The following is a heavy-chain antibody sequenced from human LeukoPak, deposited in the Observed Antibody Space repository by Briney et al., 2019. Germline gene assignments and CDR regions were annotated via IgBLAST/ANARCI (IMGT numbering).Heavy chain of an antibody. CDR1: GYTFTSYA. Sequence: PWASVNVSCKASGYTFTSYAMHWVRQAPGQRLEWMGWINAGNGNTKYSQKFQGRVTITRDTSASTAYMELSSLRSEDTAVYYCAREFPQMAYGDYGIGMDVWGQGTTVTVSS. CDR3: AREFPQMAYGDYGIGMDV. D-gene: IGHD4-17*01. V-gene: IGHV1-3*01. J-gene: IGHJ6*02. CDR2: INAGNGNT.